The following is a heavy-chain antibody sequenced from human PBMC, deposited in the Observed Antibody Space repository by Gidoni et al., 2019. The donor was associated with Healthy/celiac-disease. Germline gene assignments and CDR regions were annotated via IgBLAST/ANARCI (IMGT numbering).Heavy chain of an antibody. CDR3: ARGEWEVTGGY. J-gene: IGHJ4*02. CDR1: GVTFSSYT. CDR2: IIPILGIA. Sequence: QFQLVQSGAEVKKPGAWVKVSCEASGVTFSSYTISWVRKAQGQGLEWMGRIIPILGIANYEQKLQGRVTITEDKSTSTAYMERSSLRSEERAGYYWARGEWEVTGGYWGQGTLVTVSS. D-gene: IGHD1-26*01. V-gene: IGHV1-69*02.